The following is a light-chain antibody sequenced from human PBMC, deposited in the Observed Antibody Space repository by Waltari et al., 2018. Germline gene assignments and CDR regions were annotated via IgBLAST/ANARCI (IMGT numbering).Light chain of an antibody. CDR2: WAS. Sequence: EIVMTQSPDSLAVSLGERATINCRSSQSVFSTSYNKDYVAWYQQKPGEPPKLLISWASTRQSVVPARFSGTGSGTDFTLTITSLQTEDVAVYYCQHYYSTPYNFGQGTKLEIK. V-gene: IGKV4-1*01. J-gene: IGKJ2*01. CDR1: QSVFSTSYNKDY. CDR3: QHYYSTPYN.